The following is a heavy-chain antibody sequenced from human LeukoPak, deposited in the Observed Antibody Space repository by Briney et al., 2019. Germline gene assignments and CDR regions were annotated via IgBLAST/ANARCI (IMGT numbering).Heavy chain of an antibody. Sequence: ASVKVSCKASGGTFSSYAISWVRQAPGQGLEWMGRIIPIFGTANYAQKFQGGVTITTDESTSTAYMELSSLRSEDTAVYYCAREGHINYYDSSGIFDYWGQGTLVTVSS. CDR3: AREGHINYYDSSGIFDY. CDR1: GGTFSSYA. J-gene: IGHJ4*02. V-gene: IGHV1-69*05. D-gene: IGHD3-22*01. CDR2: IIPIFGTA.